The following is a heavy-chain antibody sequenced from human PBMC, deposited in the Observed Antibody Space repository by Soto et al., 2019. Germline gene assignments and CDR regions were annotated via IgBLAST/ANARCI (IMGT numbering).Heavy chain of an antibody. D-gene: IGHD3-9*01. CDR3: ARDLSGDLLTGPNWFDP. J-gene: IGHJ5*02. V-gene: IGHV1-3*01. Sequence: ASVKVSCKASEDTFTSYGIQWARQAPEQRLEWMGWINAGNGDTKYSQKFQGRVTISRDTSASTSYMDLSSLRSEDTAVYYCARDLSGDLLTGPNWFDPWGQGTLVTVSS. CDR1: EDTFTSYG. CDR2: INAGNGDT.